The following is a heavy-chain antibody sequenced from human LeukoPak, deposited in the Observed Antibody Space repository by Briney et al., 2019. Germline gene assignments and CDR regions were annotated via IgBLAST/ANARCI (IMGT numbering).Heavy chain of an antibody. Sequence: ASVKVSCKASGYTFTSYYMHWVRQAPGQGLEWMGIINPSDGSTSYAQKFQGRVTMTRDTSTSTVYMELSSLRSEDTAVYYCAMVLGATTVSFYYWGQGTLVTVSS. D-gene: IGHD1-26*01. CDR3: AMVLGATTVSFYY. V-gene: IGHV1-46*01. CDR1: GYTFTSYY. CDR2: INPSDGST. J-gene: IGHJ4*02.